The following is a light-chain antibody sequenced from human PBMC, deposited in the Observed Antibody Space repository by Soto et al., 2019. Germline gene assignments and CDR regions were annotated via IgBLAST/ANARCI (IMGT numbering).Light chain of an antibody. Sequence: QSVLTQPASGSGSPGQSIAISCTGTSSDVGNYNLVSWYQQHSGKAPKLMIYEGTKRPSGVSDRFSGSKSGNTASLTISGLQAEDEADYYCCSYASTGTYVFGTGTKVTVL. J-gene: IGLJ1*01. CDR2: EGT. CDR3: CSYASTGTYV. V-gene: IGLV2-23*01. CDR1: SSDVGNYNL.